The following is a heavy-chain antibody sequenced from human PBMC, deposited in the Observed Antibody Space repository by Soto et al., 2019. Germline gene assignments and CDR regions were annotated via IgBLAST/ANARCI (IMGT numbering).Heavy chain of an antibody. CDR3: ARDSPASRVT. Sequence: EVQLVESGGGLVKPGGSLRLSCAASGFTFSSYSMNWVRQAPGKGLEWVSSISSSSSYIYYAASVKGRFTISRDNAKNSLYLQMNSLRAEDTAVYYCARDSPASRVTWGQGTLVTVSS. D-gene: IGHD4-4*01. J-gene: IGHJ5*02. CDR1: GFTFSSYS. CDR2: ISSSSSYI. V-gene: IGHV3-21*01.